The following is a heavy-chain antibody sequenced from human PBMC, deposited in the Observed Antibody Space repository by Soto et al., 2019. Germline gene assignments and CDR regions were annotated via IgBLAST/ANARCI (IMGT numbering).Heavy chain of an antibody. CDR2: VSPPFRTS. CDR1: GVSFNNNG. J-gene: IGHJ6*02. Sequence: QVQLVQSGAEVKKPGSSVKVSCKTSGVSFNNNGIGWVRQAPGHGLEWMGGVSPPFRTSNYARKFQGRISLPADASTGTVNMVLSSLTSEDTAQYYCARVLYYGSGSYSPYGMDVWGQGTTVTVSS. CDR3: ARVLYYGSGSYSPYGMDV. V-gene: IGHV1-69*01. D-gene: IGHD3-10*01.